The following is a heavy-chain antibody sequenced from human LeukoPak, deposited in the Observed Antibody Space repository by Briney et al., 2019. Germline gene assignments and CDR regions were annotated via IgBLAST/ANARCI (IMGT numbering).Heavy chain of an antibody. CDR1: GYTFTSYA. CDR3: ARYVGEYAIFDY. CDR2: INAGNGNT. V-gene: IGHV1-3*01. J-gene: IGHJ4*02. D-gene: IGHD4-17*01. Sequence: ASVKVSCKASGYTFTSYAMHWVRQAPGQRLEWMGWINAGNGNTKYSQKFQGRVTITRDTSASTAYMELSSLRSEDTAVYYCARYVGEYAIFDYWGQGTLVTVSS.